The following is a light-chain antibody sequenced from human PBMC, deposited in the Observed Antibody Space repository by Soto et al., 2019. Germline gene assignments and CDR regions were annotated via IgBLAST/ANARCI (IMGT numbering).Light chain of an antibody. CDR2: GAS. V-gene: IGKV3-15*01. CDR1: QNIKDY. Sequence: EIVMTQSPATLSMSPGKRATLSCRASQNIKDYLAWFQQKPGQAPRLLIYGASTRATAIPARFSGSGSGTEFTLSISSLQSEDFAVYYCQQHNTWPRTFGQGTKVETK. J-gene: IGKJ1*01. CDR3: QQHNTWPRT.